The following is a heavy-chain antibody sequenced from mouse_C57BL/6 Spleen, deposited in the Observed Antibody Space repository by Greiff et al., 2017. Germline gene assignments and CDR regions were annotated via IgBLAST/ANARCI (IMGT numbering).Heavy chain of an antibody. J-gene: IGHJ2*01. D-gene: IGHD1-1*01. CDR1: GYTFTSYW. CDR2: IYPGSGST. Sequence: VQLQQSGAELVKPGASVKMSCKASGYTFTSYWITWVKQRPGQGLEWIGDIYPGSGSTNYNEKFKSKATLTVDTSSSTAYMQLSSLTSEDSAVYYCAGYGSSYVYFDYWGQGTTLTVSS. CDR3: AGYGSSYVYFDY. V-gene: IGHV1-55*01.